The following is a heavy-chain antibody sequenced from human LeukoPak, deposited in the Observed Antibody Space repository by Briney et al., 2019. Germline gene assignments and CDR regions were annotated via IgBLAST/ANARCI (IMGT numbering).Heavy chain of an antibody. CDR1: GFTFSSYW. CDR2: IKQDGSEK. Sequence: GGSLRLSCAASGFTFSSYWMSWVRQAPGKGLEWVANIKQDGSEKYYVDSVKGRFTISRDSAKNSLFLQMNSLRAEDTAVCYDASEQQPWSWFDPWGQGTLVTVSS. D-gene: IGHD6-13*01. J-gene: IGHJ5*02. V-gene: IGHV3-7*01. CDR3: ASEQQPWSWFDP.